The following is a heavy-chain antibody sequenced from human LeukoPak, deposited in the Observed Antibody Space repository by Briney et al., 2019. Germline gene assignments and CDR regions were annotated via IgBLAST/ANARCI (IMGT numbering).Heavy chain of an antibody. CDR2: IRYDGSNK. D-gene: IGHD2-15*01. V-gene: IGHV3-30*02. Sequence: PGGSLRLSCAASGFTFSSYGMHWVRQAPGKGLEWVAFIRYDGSNKYYADSVKGRFTISRDSSKNTLYLQMNSLRAEDTAVYYCAKDACSGGSCYQAYYFDYWGQGTLVTVSS. CDR1: GFTFSSYG. J-gene: IGHJ4*02. CDR3: AKDACSGGSCYQAYYFDY.